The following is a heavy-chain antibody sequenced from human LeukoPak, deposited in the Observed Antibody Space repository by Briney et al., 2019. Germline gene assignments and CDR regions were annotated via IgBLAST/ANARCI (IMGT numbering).Heavy chain of an antibody. J-gene: IGHJ4*02. D-gene: IGHD3-9*01. V-gene: IGHV5-51*01. CDR2: IYPGDSDT. CDR1: GYSFTSFW. Sequence: GESLKISCKGSGYSFTSFWIGWVRPMPGKGLEWMGIIYPGDSDTRYSPSFQGQVTISADKSISTAYLQWSSLKASDTAMYYCARQGYDILTGYFRGIEYYFDYWGQGTLVTVSS. CDR3: ARQGYDILTGYFRGIEYYFDY.